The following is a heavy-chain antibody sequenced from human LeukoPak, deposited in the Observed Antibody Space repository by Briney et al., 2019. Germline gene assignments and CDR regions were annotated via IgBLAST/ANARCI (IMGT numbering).Heavy chain of an antibody. D-gene: IGHD6-13*01. V-gene: IGHV5-51*01. J-gene: IGHJ5*02. Sequence: GESLKISCKGSGYSFTSYWIGWVRQIPGKGLEWMGIIYPGDSDTRYSPSFQGQVTISADKSISTAYLQWSSLKASDTAMYYCARRGRKAAAGTGWFDPWGLGTLVTVSS. CDR2: IYPGDSDT. CDR3: ARRGRKAAAGTGWFDP. CDR1: GYSFTSYW.